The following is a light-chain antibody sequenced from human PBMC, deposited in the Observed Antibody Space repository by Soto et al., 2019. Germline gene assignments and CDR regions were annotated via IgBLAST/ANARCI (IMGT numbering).Light chain of an antibody. Sequence: EIVLTQSPATLSLSPGERATLSCKASQSVSNYLAWYQQKPGQAPRLLIYDTSNRATGIPARFSGSGSGTDFTLTISSLEPEDFAVYFCQQRSSWPPWTFGQGTKVEIK. CDR3: QQRSSWPPWT. CDR1: QSVSNY. J-gene: IGKJ1*01. V-gene: IGKV3-11*01. CDR2: DTS.